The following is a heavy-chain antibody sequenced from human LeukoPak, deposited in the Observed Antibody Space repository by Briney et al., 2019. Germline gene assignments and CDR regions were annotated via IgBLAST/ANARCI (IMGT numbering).Heavy chain of an antibody. J-gene: IGHJ4*02. D-gene: IGHD3-9*01. CDR1: GFTFSSYS. Sequence: GGSLRLSCAASGFTFSSYSMNWVRQAPGKGLEWVSAISGSGDSTYYADSVKGRFTISRDDSKNTLYLQMNSLRAEDTAIYFCAKDLRYFDWLLPIWGQGTLVTVSS. CDR2: ISGSGDST. V-gene: IGHV3-23*01. CDR3: AKDLRYFDWLLPI.